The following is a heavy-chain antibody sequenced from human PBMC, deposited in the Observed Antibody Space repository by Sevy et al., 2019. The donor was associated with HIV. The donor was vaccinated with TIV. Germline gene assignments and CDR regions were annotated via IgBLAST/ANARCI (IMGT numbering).Heavy chain of an antibody. V-gene: IGHV3-72*01. D-gene: IGHD6-13*01. CDR2: TRNKADCYTT. Sequence: GGSLRLSCAASGFTFSDHYMEWVRQAPGKGLEWVGRTRNKADCYTTEDAASVKGRFTISRDDSENSLYLQMNSLKTEDTAVYYCSTHAGIAAAGRVFDYWGQGALVTVSS. J-gene: IGHJ4*02. CDR3: STHAGIAAAGRVFDY. CDR1: GFTFSDHY.